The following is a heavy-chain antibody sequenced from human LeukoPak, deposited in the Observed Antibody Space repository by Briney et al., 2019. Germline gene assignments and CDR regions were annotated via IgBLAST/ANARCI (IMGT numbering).Heavy chain of an antibody. Sequence: ASVEVSCKASGYSFTVYYIHWVRQVPGQGFEWMGWLNPSTGGTKYAQKFQDRVTMTRDTSISTAYMDLNSLRSDDTAAYYCAKIVDGSGWSPFEYWGQGTLVTVSS. V-gene: IGHV1-2*02. D-gene: IGHD6-19*01. CDR1: GYSFTVYY. J-gene: IGHJ4*02. CDR2: LNPSTGGT. CDR3: AKIVDGSGWSPFEY.